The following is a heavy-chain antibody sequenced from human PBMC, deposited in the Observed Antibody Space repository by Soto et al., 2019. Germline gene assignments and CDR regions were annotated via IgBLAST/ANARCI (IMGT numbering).Heavy chain of an antibody. D-gene: IGHD3-16*01. V-gene: IGHV3-23*01. J-gene: IGHJ4*02. CDR3: AKDGGSYLPLYFDS. CDR2: ISGSGGSI. CDR1: GFTFNNYA. Sequence: GGSLRLSCAASGFTFNNYAMSWVRQAPGKGLEWVSGISGSGGSIYYADSVKGRFTISRDKSKTTLYMQMNSLRVEDTAVYYCAKDGGSYLPLYFDSWGQGALVTSPQ.